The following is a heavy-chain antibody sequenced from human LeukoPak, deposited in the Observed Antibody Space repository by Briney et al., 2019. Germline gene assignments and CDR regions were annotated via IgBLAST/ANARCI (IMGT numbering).Heavy chain of an antibody. D-gene: IGHD5-12*01. V-gene: IGHV3-7*01. CDR3: ARVHRWLRFEYYYYYMDV. CDR1: GFTFSNFW. CDR2: IEQDGSEK. J-gene: IGHJ6*03. Sequence: GGSLRLSCTASGFTFSNFWISWVRRAPGKGLEWEANIEQDGSEKYYVDSVKGRFTISRDNAKNSLYLQMNSLRAEDTAVYYCARVHRWLRFEYYYYYMDVWGKGTTVTVSS.